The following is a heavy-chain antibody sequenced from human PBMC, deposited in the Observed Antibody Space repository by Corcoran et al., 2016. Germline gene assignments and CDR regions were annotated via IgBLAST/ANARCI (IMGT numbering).Heavy chain of an antibody. CDR1: GFTFSSYA. V-gene: IGHV3-23*01. Sequence: EVQLLESGGGLVQPGGSLRLSCAASGFTFSSYAMSWVRQAPGKGLEWVSAISGSGGSTYYADSVKGRFTISRDNSKNTLYLQMNSLRAEDTAVYYCAKELSLIVVVPAASRAEGYYYGMDVWGQGTTVTVSS. CDR3: AKELSLIVVVPAASRAEGYYYGMDV. J-gene: IGHJ6*02. D-gene: IGHD2-2*01. CDR2: ISGSGGST.